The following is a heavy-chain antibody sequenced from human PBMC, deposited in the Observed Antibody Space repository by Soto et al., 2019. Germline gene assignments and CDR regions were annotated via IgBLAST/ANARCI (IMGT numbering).Heavy chain of an antibody. CDR2: IIPIFGTA. D-gene: IGHD2-15*01. Sequence: SVKVSCKASGGTFSSYAISWVRQAPGQGLEWMGGIIPIFGTANYAQKFQGRVTITADESTSTAYMELSSLRSEDTAVYYCARGSIGSCKGYYYYYGMDVWGQVTTVTVSS. CDR3: ARGSIGSCKGYYYYYGMDV. CDR1: GGTFSSYA. V-gene: IGHV1-69*13. J-gene: IGHJ6*02.